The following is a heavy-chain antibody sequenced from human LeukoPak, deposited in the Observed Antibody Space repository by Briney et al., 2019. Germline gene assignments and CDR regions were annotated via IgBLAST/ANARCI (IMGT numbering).Heavy chain of an antibody. D-gene: IGHD6-19*01. Sequence: PSESLSPTCTLAAPSTSAGTYYSSWIRHPAGKGLEWVVPIYDTGSTWHSPSLKDRLTISIDASMNQFSLNLKSVIAADTALYFCARIVGSERSSCGWYDIWGPGILVSVSS. J-gene: IGHJ4*02. CDR3: ARIVGSERSSCGWYDI. CDR1: APSTSAGTYY. CDR2: IYDTGST. V-gene: IGHV4-61*02.